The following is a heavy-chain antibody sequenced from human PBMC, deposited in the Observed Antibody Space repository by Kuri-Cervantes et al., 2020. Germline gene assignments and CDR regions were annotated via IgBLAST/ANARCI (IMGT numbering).Heavy chain of an antibody. V-gene: IGHV3-23*01. CDR1: GFTFNSHP. J-gene: IGHJ6*03. CDR3: AKGDYYYYYMDV. D-gene: IGHD5-24*01. Sequence: GESLKISCSASGFTFNSHPMTWVRQVSGKGLEWVSAIRGGNTYYTDSVKGRFTISRDNSKNTLYLQMNSLRAEDTAVYYCAKGDYYYYYMDVWGKGTTVTVSS. CDR2: IRGGNT.